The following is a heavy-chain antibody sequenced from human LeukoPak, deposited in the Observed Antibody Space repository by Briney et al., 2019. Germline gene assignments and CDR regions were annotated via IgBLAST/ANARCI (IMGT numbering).Heavy chain of an antibody. Sequence: GGSLRLSCAASGFSFSSYEMNWVRQAPGKGLEWVAVISYDGSNKFYADSVKGRFTISRDNSKNTLYLQMSSLRAYDTAVYYCARPLSNGDFHESGGYYPYAMDVWGQGTTVTVSS. CDR2: ISYDGSNK. D-gene: IGHD3-22*01. CDR1: GFSFSSYE. CDR3: ARPLSNGDFHESGGYYPYAMDV. J-gene: IGHJ6*02. V-gene: IGHV3-30*04.